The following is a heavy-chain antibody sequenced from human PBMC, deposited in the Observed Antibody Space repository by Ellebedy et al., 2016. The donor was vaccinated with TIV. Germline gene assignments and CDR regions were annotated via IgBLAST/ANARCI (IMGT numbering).Heavy chain of an antibody. V-gene: IGHV3-21*01. J-gene: IGHJ4*02. D-gene: IGHD3-9*01. CDR2: ISTTSNYI. CDR1: GFTFSSYT. Sequence: PGGSLRLSCAASGFTFSSYTINWVRQAPGKGLEWVSSISTTSNYIYYADSVKGRFTISRDNAKNSLYLQMNSLRAEDTAVYYCAKELVSRSSLSFDYWGQGRRVTVAS. CDR3: AKELVSRSSLSFDY.